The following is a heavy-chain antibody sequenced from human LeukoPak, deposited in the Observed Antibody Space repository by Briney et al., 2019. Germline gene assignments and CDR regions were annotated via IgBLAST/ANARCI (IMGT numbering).Heavy chain of an antibody. CDR2: IYYSGST. CDR3: AREGLY. J-gene: IGHJ4*02. V-gene: IGHV4-39*07. Sequence: PSETLSLTCTVYGDSVSSGSDYWSWIRQPAGKGLEWIGSIYYSGSTYYNPSLKSRVTISVDTSKNQFSLKLSSVTAADTAVYYCAREGLYWGQGTLVTVSS. CDR1: GDSVSSGSDY.